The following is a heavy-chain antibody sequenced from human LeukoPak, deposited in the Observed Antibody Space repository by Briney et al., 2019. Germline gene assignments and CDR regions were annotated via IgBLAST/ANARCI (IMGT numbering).Heavy chain of an antibody. J-gene: IGHJ6*03. CDR2: ISSNSSSI. V-gene: IGHV3-48*01. CDR1: GFTFSSYS. D-gene: IGHD3-16*01. Sequence: GGSLRLSCAASGFTFSSYSMNWVRQAPGKGLELVSYISSNSSSIYYADSVKGRFTISRDNAKNSLDLQMNSLRAEVTAVYYCARWGAAAMDVWGKGTTVTVSS. CDR3: ARWGAAAMDV.